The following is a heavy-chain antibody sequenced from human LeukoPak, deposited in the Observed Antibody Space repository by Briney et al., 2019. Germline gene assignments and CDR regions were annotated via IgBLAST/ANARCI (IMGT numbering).Heavy chain of an antibody. D-gene: IGHD3-9*01. CDR2: INPNSGGT. J-gene: IGHJ4*02. CDR3: TSGASIRHSDWLLGGYFDY. V-gene: IGHV1-2*02. CDR1: GYTFTGYY. Sequence: GASVKVSCKAPGYTFTGYYLHWVRQAPGQGLEWMGWINPNSGGTNYVQKFQGRVTMTRDTSVSTAYMELSRLRSDDTAVYYCTSGASIRHSDWLLGGYFDYWGQGTLVTVSS.